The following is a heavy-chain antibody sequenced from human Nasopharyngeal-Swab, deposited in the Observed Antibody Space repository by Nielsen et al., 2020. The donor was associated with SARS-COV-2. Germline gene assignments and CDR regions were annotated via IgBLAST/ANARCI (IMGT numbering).Heavy chain of an antibody. V-gene: IGHV3-21*01. CDR2: ISSSSSYI. CDR3: ARDGLDYDFWSAYFMDV. CDR1: GFTFNNYI. D-gene: IGHD3-3*01. Sequence: GGSLRLSCAASGFTFNNYIFNWVRQAPGKGLEWVSSISSSSSYIYYADSVKGRFTISRDNAKNSLYLQMNSLRAEDTAVYYCARDGLDYDFWSAYFMDVWGQGTTVTSP. J-gene: IGHJ6*02.